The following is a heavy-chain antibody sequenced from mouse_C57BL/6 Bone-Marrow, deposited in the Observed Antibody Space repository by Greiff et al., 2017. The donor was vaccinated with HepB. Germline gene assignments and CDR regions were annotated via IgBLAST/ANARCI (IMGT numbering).Heavy chain of an antibody. CDR3: ARGHYYGSSFYYFDY. CDR2: ISDGGSYT. CDR1: GFTFSSYA. D-gene: IGHD1-1*01. J-gene: IGHJ2*01. Sequence: VQLKESGGGLVKPGGSLKLSCAASGFTFSSYAMSWVRQTPEKRLEWVATISDGGSYTYYPDNVKGRFTISRDNAKNNLYLQMSHLKSEDTAMYYCARGHYYGSSFYYFDYWGQGTTLTVSS. V-gene: IGHV5-4*01.